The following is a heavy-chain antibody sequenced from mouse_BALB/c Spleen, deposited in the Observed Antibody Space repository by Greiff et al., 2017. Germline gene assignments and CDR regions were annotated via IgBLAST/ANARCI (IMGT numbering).Heavy chain of an antibody. CDR1: GFAFSSYD. J-gene: IGHJ2*01. Sequence: EVHLVESGGGLVKPGGSLKLSCAASGFAFSSYDMSWVRQTPEKRLEWVAYISSGGGSTYYPDTVKGRFTISRDNAKNTLYLQMSSLKSEDTAMYYCARHGDLGYFDYWGQGTTLTVSS. CDR2: ISSGGGST. D-gene: IGHD3-3*01. CDR3: ARHGDLGYFDY. V-gene: IGHV5-12-1*01.